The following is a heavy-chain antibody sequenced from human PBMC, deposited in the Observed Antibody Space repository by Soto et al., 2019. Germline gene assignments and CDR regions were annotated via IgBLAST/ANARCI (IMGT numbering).Heavy chain of an antibody. V-gene: IGHV1-8*01. J-gene: IGHJ4*02. CDR3: ARPHYGGNSVDY. CDR2: MNPNSGNT. CDR1: GYTFTSYD. D-gene: IGHD4-17*01. Sequence: ASVKVSCKASGYTFTSYDINWVRQATGQGLEWMGWMNPNSGNTGYAQKFQGRVTMTRNTSISTAYIELSSLRSEDTAVYYCARPHYGGNSVDYWGQGTLVTVSS.